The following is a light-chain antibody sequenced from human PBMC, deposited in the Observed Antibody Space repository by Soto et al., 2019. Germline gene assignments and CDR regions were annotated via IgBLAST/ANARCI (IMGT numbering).Light chain of an antibody. CDR1: QSVSSSY. V-gene: IGKV3-20*01. CDR3: QQYGSSGT. Sequence: EIVFTQSPGTLSLSPGERATLSCRASQSVSSSYLAWYQQKPGQAPRLLIYGASSRATGIPDRFSSSGSGTDFTLTISRLEPEDFAVYYCQQYGSSGTFGQGTKVDIK. J-gene: IGKJ1*01. CDR2: GAS.